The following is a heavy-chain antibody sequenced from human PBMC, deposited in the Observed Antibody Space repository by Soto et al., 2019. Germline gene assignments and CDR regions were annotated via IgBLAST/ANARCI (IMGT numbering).Heavy chain of an antibody. CDR2: MYYSGST. CDR3: VRRYYYDKSGYYGFDF. V-gene: IGHV4-30-4*01. D-gene: IGHD3-22*01. CDR1: GVSISSGDYY. Sequence: QVQLQESGPGLAKPSQTLSLTCNVSGVSISSGDYYWNSIRQPPGKGLEWIGYMYYSGSTNYNPSLKTRITISVDTSKNHFSLKLSSVTAADTAVDYCVRRYYYDKSGYYGFDFWGQGTRVTVSS. J-gene: IGHJ4*02.